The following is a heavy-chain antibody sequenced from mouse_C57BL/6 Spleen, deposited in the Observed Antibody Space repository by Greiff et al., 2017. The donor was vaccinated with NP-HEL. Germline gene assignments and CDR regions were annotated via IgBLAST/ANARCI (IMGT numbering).Heavy chain of an antibody. V-gene: IGHV1-53*01. CDR2: INPSNGGT. CDR3: ARSEGLRRFLYYYAMDY. J-gene: IGHJ4*01. D-gene: IGHD2-4*01. CDR1: GYTFTSYW. Sequence: QVQLQQPGTELVKPGASVKLSCKASGYTFTSYWMHWVKQRPGQGLEWIGNINPSNGGTDYNEKFKSKATLTVDKSSSTAYMQLSSLTSEDSAVYYCARSEGLRRFLYYYAMDYWGQGTSVTVSS.